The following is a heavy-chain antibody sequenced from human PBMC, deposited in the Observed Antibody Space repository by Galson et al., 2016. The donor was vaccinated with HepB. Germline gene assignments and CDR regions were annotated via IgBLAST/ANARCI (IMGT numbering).Heavy chain of an antibody. V-gene: IGHV3-30*18. CDR1: GFTFSNYG. CDR2: ISYDGSNK. D-gene: IGHD2-2*03. CDR3: AKDLGYCSSFSCAHYYYYYGMDV. J-gene: IGHJ6*02. Sequence: SLILSCAASGFTFSNYGMHWVRQAPGKGLEWVAVISYDGSNKYYADSGKGRFTISRDNSKNTLYPQMNSLRAEDTDVCFCAKDLGYCSSFSCAHYYYYYGMDVWGQGTTVTVSS.